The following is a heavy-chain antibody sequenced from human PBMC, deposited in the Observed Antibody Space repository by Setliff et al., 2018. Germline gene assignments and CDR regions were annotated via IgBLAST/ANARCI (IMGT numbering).Heavy chain of an antibody. CDR2: IYSNENT. Sequence: SETLSLTCSVSGGSISSYFWNWVRQPAGKGLEWIGRIYSNENTNYNPSLKSRVTMSIDTSKNQLSLKLSSVTAADPAVYYCARDPGFHSGSWCLGDWGQGIQVTVSS. CDR3: ARDPGFHSGSWCLGD. J-gene: IGHJ4*02. CDR1: GGSISSYF. D-gene: IGHD2-8*01. V-gene: IGHV4-4*07.